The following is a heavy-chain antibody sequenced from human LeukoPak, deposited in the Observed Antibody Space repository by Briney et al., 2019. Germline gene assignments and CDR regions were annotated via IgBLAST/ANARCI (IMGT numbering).Heavy chain of an antibody. Sequence: GGSLRLSCAASGFTFSSNAMSWVRQAPGKGLEWISIISGSGVTTYYADSLKGRFTISRDNSKNTLFLQMNSLRAEDTAAYYCAKNVVRTFDFWGQGTLVTVSS. D-gene: IGHD3-10*01. CDR1: GFTFSSNA. V-gene: IGHV3-23*01. J-gene: IGHJ4*02. CDR2: ISGSGVTT. CDR3: AKNVVRTFDF.